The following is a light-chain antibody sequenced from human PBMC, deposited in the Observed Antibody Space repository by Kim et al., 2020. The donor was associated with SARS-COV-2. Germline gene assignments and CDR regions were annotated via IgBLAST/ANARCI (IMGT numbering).Light chain of an antibody. CDR2: SND. J-gene: IGLJ3*02. CDR1: RSNIGSNV. CDR3: AAWDDSLNGSV. V-gene: IGLV1-44*01. Sequence: GQGVNISFSGSRSNIGSNVLKWYQQLPGTAPKLLIYSNDYRPSGVPDRFSGSKSGTSASLDISGLQSEDEADYYCAAWDDSLNGSVFGGGTQLTVL.